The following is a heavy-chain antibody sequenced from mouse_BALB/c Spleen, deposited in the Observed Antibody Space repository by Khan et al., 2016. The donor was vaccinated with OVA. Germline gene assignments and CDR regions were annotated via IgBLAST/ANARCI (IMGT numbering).Heavy chain of an antibody. Sequence: QVQLKQSGPELVMPGASVKMSCKASGYSFTDYIITWVKQRTGKGLQWIGEFYPGSGSIYSNEKFKGKATLTADKSSNTAYMQLSSLTSEDSAVYFCARSDYGSSYPGFAYWGQGTLVTVSA. D-gene: IGHD1-1*01. CDR1: GYSFTDYI. CDR2: FYPGSGSI. V-gene: IGHV1-77*01. CDR3: ARSDYGSSYPGFAY. J-gene: IGHJ3*01.